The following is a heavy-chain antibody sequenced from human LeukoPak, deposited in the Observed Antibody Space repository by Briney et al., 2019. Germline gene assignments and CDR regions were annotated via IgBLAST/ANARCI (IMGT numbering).Heavy chain of an antibody. CDR1: GGSISSGGYY. CDR2: IYYSGST. V-gene: IGHV4-31*03. CDR3: ARYGYSGYKFDY. D-gene: IGHD5-12*01. Sequence: SETLSLTCTVSGGSISSGGYYWSWIRQHPGKGLEWIGYIYYSGSTYYNPSLKSRVTISVDTSKNQFSLKLSSVTAADTAVYYCARYGYSGYKFDYWDQGTLVTVSS. J-gene: IGHJ4*02.